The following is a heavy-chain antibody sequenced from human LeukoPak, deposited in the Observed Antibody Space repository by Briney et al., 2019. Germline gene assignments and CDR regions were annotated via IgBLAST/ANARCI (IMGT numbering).Heavy chain of an antibody. CDR2: ISSSSSYI. D-gene: IGHD1-1*01. V-gene: IGHV3-21*01. Sequence: PGGSLRLSCAASGFTFDDYATHWVRQAPGKGLEWVSSISSSSSYIYYADSVKGRFTISRDNAKNSLYLQMNSLRAEDTAVYYCGTIYGDYWGQGTLVTVSS. CDR3: GTIYGDY. CDR1: GFTFDDYA. J-gene: IGHJ4*02.